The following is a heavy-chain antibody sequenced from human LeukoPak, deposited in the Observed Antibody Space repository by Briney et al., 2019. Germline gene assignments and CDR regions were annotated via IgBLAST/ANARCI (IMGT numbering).Heavy chain of an antibody. CDR1: GFTFSSYE. CDR2: IYYGGST. Sequence: PGGSLRLSCAASGFTFSSYEMSWVRQPPGKGLEWIGNIYYGGSTYYNPSLKSRVSISVDTSNNQFSLKVSSVTAADTAVYYCASADGYKIDYWGQGTLVTVSS. D-gene: IGHD5-24*01. J-gene: IGHJ4*02. V-gene: IGHV4-59*04. CDR3: ASADGYKIDY.